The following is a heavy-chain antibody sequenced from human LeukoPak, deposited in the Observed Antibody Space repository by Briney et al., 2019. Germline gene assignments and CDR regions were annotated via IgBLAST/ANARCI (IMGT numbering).Heavy chain of an antibody. Sequence: GGSLRLSCAASGFAFSSYAMSWVRQAPGQGLEGVSAISGSGGSTYYAVSVKGRFTISKDNSKNTLYLQMNSLRAEDTAVYYCARDQSSWFPTGLFDPWGQGTLVTVSS. J-gene: IGHJ5*02. CDR3: ARDQSSWFPTGLFDP. V-gene: IGHV3-23*01. CDR1: GFAFSSYA. D-gene: IGHD6-19*01. CDR2: ISGSGGST.